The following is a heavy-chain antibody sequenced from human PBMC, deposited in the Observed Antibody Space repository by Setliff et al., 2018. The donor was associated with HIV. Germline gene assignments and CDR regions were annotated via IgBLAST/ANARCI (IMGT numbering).Heavy chain of an antibody. CDR2: INTSGST. CDR1: GGSVSNYY. D-gene: IGHD6-19*01. CDR3: ASDPNNGWYYLDF. V-gene: IGHV4-4*07. Sequence: KPSETLSLTCTVSGGSVSNYYWTWIRQSAGKGLEWIGHINTSGSTKYNPSLKSRLTMSVDSSGNQFSLTLTSVTAADTAVYYCASDPNNGWYYLDFLGPGALVTVSS. J-gene: IGHJ4*02.